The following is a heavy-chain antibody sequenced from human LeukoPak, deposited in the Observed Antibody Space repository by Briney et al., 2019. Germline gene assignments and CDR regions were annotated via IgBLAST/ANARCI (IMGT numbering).Heavy chain of an antibody. J-gene: IGHJ4*02. CDR1: GFTFSSYS. V-gene: IGHV3-48*01. CDR2: ISSSSSTI. CDR3: ARDGDYYDSSGERD. D-gene: IGHD3-22*01. Sequence: PGGSLLLSCAASGFTFSSYSMNWVRQAPGKGLEWVSSISSSSSTIYYADSVKGRFTISRDNAKNSLYLQMNSLRAEDTAVYYCARDGDYYDSSGERDWGQGTLVTVSS.